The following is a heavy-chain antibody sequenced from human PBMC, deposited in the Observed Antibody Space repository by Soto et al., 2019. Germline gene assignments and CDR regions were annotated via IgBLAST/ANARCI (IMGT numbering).Heavy chain of an antibody. CDR3: ASSPRGYCSSTSCRELGNYYGMDV. V-gene: IGHV5-10-1*01. CDR2: IDPSDSYT. D-gene: IGHD2-2*01. J-gene: IGHJ6*02. CDR1: GYSFTSYW. Sequence: EVQLVQSGAEVKKPGESLRSSCKGSGYSFTSYWISWVRQMPGKGLEWMGRIDPSDSYTNYSPSFQGHVTISADKSISTAYLQWSSLKDSDTAMYYCASSPRGYCSSTSCRELGNYYGMDVWGQGTTVTVSS.